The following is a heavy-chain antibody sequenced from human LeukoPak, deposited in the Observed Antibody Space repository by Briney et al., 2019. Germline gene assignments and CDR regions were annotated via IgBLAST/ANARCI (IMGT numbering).Heavy chain of an antibody. J-gene: IGHJ6*02. D-gene: IGHD2-2*01. Sequence: GGSLRLSCAPSGFTFSSYAMHWVRQAPGKGLEWVAVISYVGSNKYYADSVKGRFTSSRDNSKNTLYLQMNSLSAEDTAVYYCARALYCSSTSCYEGMDVWGQGTTVTVS. CDR3: ARALYCSSTSCYEGMDV. CDR1: GFTFSSYA. V-gene: IGHV3-30*04. CDR2: ISYVGSNK.